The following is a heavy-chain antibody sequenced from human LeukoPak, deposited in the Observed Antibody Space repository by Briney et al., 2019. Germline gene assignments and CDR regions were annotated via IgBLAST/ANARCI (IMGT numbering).Heavy chain of an antibody. Sequence: PSETLSLTCTVSSGSISSYYWSWIRQPPGKGLEWIGYFYDSGSTNYNPSLKSRVTISVDTSKNQFSLKLSSVTAADTAVYYCARRDDCSGGSCYGEGAFDIWGQGTMVTVSS. V-gene: IGHV4-59*08. J-gene: IGHJ3*02. D-gene: IGHD2-15*01. CDR3: ARRDDCSGGSCYGEGAFDI. CDR1: SGSISSYY. CDR2: FYDSGST.